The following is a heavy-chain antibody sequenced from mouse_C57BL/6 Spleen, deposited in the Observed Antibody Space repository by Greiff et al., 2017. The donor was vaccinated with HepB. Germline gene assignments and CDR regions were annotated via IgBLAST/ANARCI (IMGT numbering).Heavy chain of an antibody. CDR1: GYTFTSYG. CDR3: ARHYYGSSYAFAY. J-gene: IGHJ3*01. CDR2: IYPRSGNT. Sequence: VKLVESGAELARPGASVKLSCKASGYTFTSYGISWVKQRTGQGLEWIGEIYPRSGNTYYNEKFKGKATLTADKSSSTAYMELRSLTSEDSAVYFCARHYYGSSYAFAYWGQGTLVTVSA. D-gene: IGHD1-1*01. V-gene: IGHV1-81*01.